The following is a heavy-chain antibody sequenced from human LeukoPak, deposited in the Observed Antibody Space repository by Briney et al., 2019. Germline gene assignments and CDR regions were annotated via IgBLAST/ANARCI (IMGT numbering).Heavy chain of an antibody. Sequence: ASVKVSCKASGYTFTSYGISWVRQAPGQGLEWMGWISAYNGNTNYAQKLQGRVTMTTDTSTSTAYMELRSLRSDDTAVYYCAKMSVRYFIGFGYWFDPWGQGTLVTVSS. J-gene: IGHJ5*02. CDR1: GYTFTSYG. D-gene: IGHD3-10*01. V-gene: IGHV1-18*01. CDR3: AKMSVRYFIGFGYWFDP. CDR2: ISAYNGNT.